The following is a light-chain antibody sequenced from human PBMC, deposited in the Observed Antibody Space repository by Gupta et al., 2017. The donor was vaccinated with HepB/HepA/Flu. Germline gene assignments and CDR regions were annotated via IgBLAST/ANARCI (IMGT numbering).Light chain of an antibody. CDR1: QSVSSY. CDR3: QQCRNWPYT. CDR2: DAS. Sequence: EIVLTQSAATLSLSPVERATLSCRASQSVSSYLAWYQQKPGQAPRLLIYDASNRATGIPARFSGSGSGTDFTLTISSLEPEDFAVYYCQQCRNWPYTFGQGTKLEIK. V-gene: IGKV3-11*01. J-gene: IGKJ2*01.